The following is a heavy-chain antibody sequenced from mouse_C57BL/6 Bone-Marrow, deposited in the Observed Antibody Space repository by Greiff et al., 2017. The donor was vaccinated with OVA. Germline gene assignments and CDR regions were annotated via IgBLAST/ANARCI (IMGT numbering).Heavy chain of an antibody. CDR2: ISSGSSTI. CDR3: AREPV. V-gene: IGHV5-17*01. Sequence: EVHLVVSGGGLVKPGGSLKLSCAASGFTFSDYGMHGVRQAPEKGLEWVAYISSGSSTIYFAVTVKGRFTISRDNAKNTLFLQMTSLGSEDTAMYYCAREPVWGQGTLVTVSA. CDR1: GFTFSDYG. J-gene: IGHJ3*01.